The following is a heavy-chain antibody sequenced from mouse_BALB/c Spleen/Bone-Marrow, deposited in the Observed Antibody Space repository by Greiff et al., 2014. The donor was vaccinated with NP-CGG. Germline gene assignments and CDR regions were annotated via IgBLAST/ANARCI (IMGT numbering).Heavy chain of an antibody. J-gene: IGHJ4*01. CDR3: AKVNRYGYAMDY. D-gene: IGHD1-1*01. CDR1: GFSLTSYG. V-gene: IGHV2-3*01. CDR2: IWGDGSI. Sequence: VKVEESGPGLVAPAQSLSITCTVSGFSLTSYGVSWVRRPPGKGLEWLGVIWGDGSINYNSALISRLSIIKDNSKSQVFLKLNSVQTDDTATYYCAKVNRYGYAMDYWGQGTSVTVSS.